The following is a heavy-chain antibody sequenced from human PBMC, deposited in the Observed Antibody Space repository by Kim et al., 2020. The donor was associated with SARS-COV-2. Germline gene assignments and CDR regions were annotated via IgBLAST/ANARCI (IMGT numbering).Heavy chain of an antibody. CDR2: INPSGGST. Sequence: ASVKVSCKASGYTFTSYYMHWVRQAPGQGLEWMGIINPSGGSTSYAQKFQGRVTMTRDTSTSTVYMELSSLRSEDTAVYYCARVEYSRARKDAFDIWGQGTMVTVSS. D-gene: IGHD6-6*01. V-gene: IGHV1-46*01. CDR1: GYTFTSYY. J-gene: IGHJ3*02. CDR3: ARVEYSRARKDAFDI.